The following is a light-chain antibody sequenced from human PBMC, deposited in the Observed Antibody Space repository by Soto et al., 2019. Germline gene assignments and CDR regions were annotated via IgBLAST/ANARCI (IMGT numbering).Light chain of an antibody. CDR2: DTT. J-gene: IGLJ2*01. CDR3: LLSYSGARGV. V-gene: IGLV7-46*01. Sequence: QAVVTQEPSLTVSPGGTVTLTCGSSTGAVIFGHYPYWFQQKPGQAPKTLIYDTTNRHSWTPARFTGSLLGGKAALTLSGAQPEDEADYYCLLSYSGARGVFGGGTKVTVL. CDR1: TGAVIFGHY.